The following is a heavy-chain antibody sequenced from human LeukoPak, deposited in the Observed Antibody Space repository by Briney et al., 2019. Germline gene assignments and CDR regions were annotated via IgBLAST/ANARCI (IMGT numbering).Heavy chain of an antibody. J-gene: IGHJ4*02. CDR1: GFTFSSYS. CDR2: ISSSSSYI. D-gene: IGHD3-22*01. Sequence: GGSLRLSCAASGFTFSSYSMNWVRQAPGKGLEWVSSISSSSSYIYYADSVKGRFTISRDSAKNSLYLQMNSLRAEDTAVYYCARDLDSSGYHDYWGQGTLVTVSS. CDR3: ARDLDSSGYHDY. V-gene: IGHV3-21*01.